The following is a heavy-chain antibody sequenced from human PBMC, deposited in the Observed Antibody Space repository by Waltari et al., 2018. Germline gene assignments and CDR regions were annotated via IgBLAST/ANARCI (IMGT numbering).Heavy chain of an antibody. J-gene: IGHJ4*02. CDR2: IYHSGST. D-gene: IGHD6-6*01. V-gene: IGHV4-38-2*01. CDR3: ARAYSSSTGTFDY. CDR1: GYSISSGYY. Sequence: QVQLQESGPGLVKPSETLSLTCAVSGYSISSGYYWGWIRQPPGKGLEWIGSIYHSGSTYYNPSLKSRVTISVDTSKNQVSLKLSSVTAADTAVYYCARAYSSSTGTFDYWGQGTLVTVSS.